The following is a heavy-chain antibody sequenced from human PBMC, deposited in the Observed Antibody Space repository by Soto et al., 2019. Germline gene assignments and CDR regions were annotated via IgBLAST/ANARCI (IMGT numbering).Heavy chain of an antibody. D-gene: IGHD2-2*01. V-gene: IGHV3-9*01. CDR2: ISWDGGNI. CDR1: SFTFGDYA. Sequence: EVQLVESEGGLVQPGRSLRLSCAASSFTFGDYAMHWVRQTPGKGLEWVSCISWDGGNIVYVDSVEGRFTISRDNAKNSLFLQMNSLRPEDTAFYYCTKGYTTSCFAHFDYWGQGALVTVSS. CDR3: TKGYTTSCFAHFDY. J-gene: IGHJ4*02.